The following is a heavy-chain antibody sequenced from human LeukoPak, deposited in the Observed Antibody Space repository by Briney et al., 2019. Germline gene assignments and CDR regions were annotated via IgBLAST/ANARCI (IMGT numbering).Heavy chain of an antibody. CDR1: GYIFTRYY. J-gene: IGHJ4*02. CDR2: IHPSGGGT. D-gene: IGHD6-19*01. CDR3: ARDAAFLSCGWHSTPEYFDY. V-gene: IGHV1-46*01. Sequence: ASVKVSCKTSGYIFTRYYIHWVRQAPGQGLEWMGMIHPSGGGTGYARNFQGRVTMTRDTSTSTVYMELTSLRFDDTAVYYCARDAAFLSCGWHSTPEYFDYWGQGALVTVSS.